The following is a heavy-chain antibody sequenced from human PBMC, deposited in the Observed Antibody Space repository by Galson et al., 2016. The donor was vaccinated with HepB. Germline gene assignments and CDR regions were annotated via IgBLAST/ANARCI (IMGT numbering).Heavy chain of an antibody. CDR2: IDPRGSHS. CDR3: ARGYCTTTNCCLNFDS. J-gene: IGHJ4*02. D-gene: IGHD2-2*01. CDR1: GYSFTTYR. V-gene: IGHV5-10-1*01. Sequence: QSGAEVKKPGESLRISCQASGYSFTTYRISWVRQMPGGGLEWMGRIDPRGSHSNYNPSFEGHVTISVDNSINTAFLQWSSVKASDSAMYFCARGYCTTTNCCLNFDSWGRGTLVTVSS.